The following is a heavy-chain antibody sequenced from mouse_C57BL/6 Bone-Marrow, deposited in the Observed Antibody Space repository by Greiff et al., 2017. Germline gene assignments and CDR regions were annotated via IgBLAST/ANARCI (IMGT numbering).Heavy chain of an antibody. CDR1: GYTFTSYW. CDR2: IDPSDSYT. J-gene: IGHJ3*01. CDR3: AREDYYYGSGAWFAY. V-gene: IGHV1-50*01. D-gene: IGHD1-1*01. Sequence: QVQLQQPGAELVKPGASVKLSCKASGYTFTSYWMQWVKQRPGQGLEWIGEIDPSDSYTNYNQKFKGKATLTVDTSSSTAYMQLSSLTSEDSAVYYRAREDYYYGSGAWFAYWGQGTLVTVSA.